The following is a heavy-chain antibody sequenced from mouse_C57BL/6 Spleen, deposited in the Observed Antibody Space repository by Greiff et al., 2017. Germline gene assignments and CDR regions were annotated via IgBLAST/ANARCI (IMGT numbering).Heavy chain of an antibody. CDR3: ARRVPTVVARGYAMDY. V-gene: IGHV1-9*01. J-gene: IGHJ4*01. CDR2: ILPGSGST. D-gene: IGHD1-1*01. CDR1: GYTFTGYW. Sequence: QVQLQQSGAELMKPGASVKLSCKATGYTFTGYWIEWVKQRPGHGLEWIGEILPGSGSTNYNEKLTGKATFTADTSSNTAYMQLSSLTTEDSAIYYCARRVPTVVARGYAMDYWGQGTSVTVSS.